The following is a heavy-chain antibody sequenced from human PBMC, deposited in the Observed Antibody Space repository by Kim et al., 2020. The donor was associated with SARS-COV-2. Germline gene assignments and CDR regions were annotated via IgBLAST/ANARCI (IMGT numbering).Heavy chain of an antibody. Sequence: GGSLRLSCAASGFTFSSYAMHWVRQAPGKGLEWVAVISYDGSNKYYADSVKGRFTISRDNSKNTLYLQMNSLRAEDTAVYYCARDYGGGELRYFDWLDGGADYWGQGTLVTVSS. CDR3: ARDYGGGELRYFDWLDGGADY. CDR2: ISYDGSNK. CDR1: GFTFSSYA. D-gene: IGHD3-9*01. J-gene: IGHJ4*02. V-gene: IGHV3-30*04.